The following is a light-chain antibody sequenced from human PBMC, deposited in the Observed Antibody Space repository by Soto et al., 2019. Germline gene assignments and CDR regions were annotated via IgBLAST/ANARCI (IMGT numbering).Light chain of an antibody. Sequence: EIALTQSPVTLSLSQRETPSLSCRASQSLSSLLGGDYLSQYQHILGQAPLLLISDAASRATGIPARLNGGGSGTDFTLSIGSLELEDFEGYYCQHRTGSFGGGTKVEI. CDR2: DAA. CDR3: QHRTGS. J-gene: IGKJ4*01. CDR1: QSLSSL. V-gene: IGKV3-11*01.